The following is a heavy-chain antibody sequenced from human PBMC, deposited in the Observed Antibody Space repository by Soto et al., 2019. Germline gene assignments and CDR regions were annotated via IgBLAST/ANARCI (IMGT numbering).Heavy chain of an antibody. CDR2: IIDSGGST. J-gene: IGHJ6*02. V-gene: IGHV3-23*01. Sequence: SLRLSSAAAGFPFINCALGWVRPAPGKGLEWVSDIIDSGGSTYYADSVKGRFTISRDNSKSTLYLQMNSLRAEDTALYYCAKGRSYYYYYGVDVWGQGTTVTV. CDR3: AKGRSYYYYYGVDV. CDR1: GFPFINCA.